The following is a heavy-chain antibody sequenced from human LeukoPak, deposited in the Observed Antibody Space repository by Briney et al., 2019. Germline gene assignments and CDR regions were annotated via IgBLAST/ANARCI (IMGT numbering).Heavy chain of an antibody. J-gene: IGHJ4*02. CDR3: ARQNPATSGLNY. CDR1: GFTFSGYI. V-gene: IGHV3-30*03. Sequence: PGTSLRLSCAASGFTFSGYIFHWVRQAPGQGLEWVTVISYDGTGPHYADSVKGRFTISRDNAMNTVYLQMNSLRPEDTAVYYCARQNPATSGLNYWGQGNLLTVSS. CDR2: ISYDGTGP. D-gene: IGHD2-15*01.